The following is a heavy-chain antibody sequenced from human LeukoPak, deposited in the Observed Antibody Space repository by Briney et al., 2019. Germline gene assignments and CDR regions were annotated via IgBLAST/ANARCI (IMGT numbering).Heavy chain of an antibody. CDR1: GGSISSGGYY. CDR3: VRNFDSYNAFDI. V-gene: IGHV4-31*03. D-gene: IGHD3-22*01. J-gene: IGHJ3*02. Sequence: SQTLSLTCTVSGGSISSGGYYWSWIRQHPGKGLEWIGYIYYSGSTYYNPSLKSRVTISVDTSKNQFSLKLSSVTAADTAVYYCVRNFDSYNAFDIWGQGTMVTVSS. CDR2: IYYSGST.